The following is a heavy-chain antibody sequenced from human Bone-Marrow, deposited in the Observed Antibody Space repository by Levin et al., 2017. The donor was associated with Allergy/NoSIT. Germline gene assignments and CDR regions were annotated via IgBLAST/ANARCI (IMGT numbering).Heavy chain of an antibody. D-gene: IGHD2-15*01. CDR1: GFTFSSYG. V-gene: IGHV3-33*01. CDR2: IWYDGSNK. J-gene: IGHJ4*02. Sequence: PGGSLRLSCAASGFTFSSYGMHWVRQAPGKGLEWVAVIWYDGSNKYYADSVKGRFTISRDNSKNTLYLQMNSLRAEDTAVYYCARDLIISSGGSCYSRFDYWGQGTLVTVSS. CDR3: ARDLIISSGGSCYSRFDY.